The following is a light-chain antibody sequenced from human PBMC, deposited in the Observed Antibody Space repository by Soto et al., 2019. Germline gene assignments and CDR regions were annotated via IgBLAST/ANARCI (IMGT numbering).Light chain of an antibody. Sequence: NFMLTQPHSVSESPGKTVTISCTRSSGSIASNYVQWYQQRPGSAPTPVIYEDSQRPSGVPDRFSSSIDSSSNSASLTISRLKTEDEADYYCQSFDISNVVFGGGTKLTVL. CDR1: SGSIASNY. V-gene: IGLV6-57*04. CDR3: QSFDISNVV. CDR2: EDS. J-gene: IGLJ2*01.